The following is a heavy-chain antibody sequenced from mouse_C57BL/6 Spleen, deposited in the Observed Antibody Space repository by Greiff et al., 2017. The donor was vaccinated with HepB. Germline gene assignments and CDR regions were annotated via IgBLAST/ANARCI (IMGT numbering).Heavy chain of an antibody. CDR3: TTGRPHFDY. V-gene: IGHV14-4*01. CDR2: IDPENGDT. J-gene: IGHJ2*01. Sequence: VQLKESGAELVRPGASVKLSCTASGFNIKDDYMHWVKQRPEQGLEWIGWIDPENGDTEYASKFQGKATITADTSSNTAYLQLSSLTSEDTAVYYCTTGRPHFDYWGQGTTLTVSS. CDR1: GFNIKDDY.